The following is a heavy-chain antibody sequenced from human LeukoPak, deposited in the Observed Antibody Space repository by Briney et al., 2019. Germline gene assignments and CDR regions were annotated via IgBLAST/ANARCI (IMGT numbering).Heavy chain of an antibody. V-gene: IGHV3-11*06. CDR2: IGPSTSNT. D-gene: IGHD2-2*01. J-gene: IGHJ4*02. CDR3: ARDPDIYCRRTSCQTPFDN. CDR1: GFTFSDYF. Sequence: GGSLRLSCAASGFTFSDYFMSWLRRAPGKGLEWLSYIGPSTSNTNYADSVKGRFTISRDNSKNTLYLQMNRLRAVDTAVYYCARDPDIYCRRTSCQTPFDNWGQGTLVTVSS.